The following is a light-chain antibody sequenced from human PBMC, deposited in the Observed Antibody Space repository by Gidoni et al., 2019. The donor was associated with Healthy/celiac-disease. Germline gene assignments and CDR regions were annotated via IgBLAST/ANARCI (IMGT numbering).Light chain of an antibody. Sequence: DIQLTQSPSFLSASVGDRVTITCRASQGISSYVAWYQQKPGKAPKLLIYAASTLQSGVPSRFSGSGSGTEFTLTISSLQPEDFATYYCQQLNSPITFXXXTRLEIK. CDR3: QQLNSPIT. CDR2: AAS. J-gene: IGKJ5*01. V-gene: IGKV1-9*01. CDR1: QGISSY.